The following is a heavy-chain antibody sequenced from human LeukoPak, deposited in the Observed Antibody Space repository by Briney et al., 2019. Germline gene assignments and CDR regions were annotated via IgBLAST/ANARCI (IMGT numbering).Heavy chain of an antibody. CDR2: IYHSGST. CDR1: GGSISSSNW. CDR3: SRGWLRYYYGMDV. V-gene: IGHV4-4*02. Sequence: PSETLSLTCAVSGGSISSSNWWSWVRQPPGKGLEWIGEIYHSGSTNYNPSLKSRVTISVDKSKNQSSLKLSSVTAADTAVYYCSRGWLRYYYGMDVWGQGTTVTVSS. J-gene: IGHJ6*02. D-gene: IGHD5-24*01.